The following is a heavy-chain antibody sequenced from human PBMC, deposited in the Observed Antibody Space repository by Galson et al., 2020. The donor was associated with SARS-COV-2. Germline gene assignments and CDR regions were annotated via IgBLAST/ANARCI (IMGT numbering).Heavy chain of an antibody. V-gene: IGHV3-21*01. J-gene: IGHJ5*02. CDR2: ISTSSTYI. D-gene: IGHD4-4*01. CDR1: GFSFSSYT. Sequence: GGSLRLSCAASGFSFSSYTMNWVRQAPGKGLEWVSSISTSSTYIYYAASVKGRFTISRDNARNSLYLQMNSLRADDTAIYYCARAPVTTRGNCFDPWGQGTLVTVSS. CDR3: ARAPVTTRGNCFDP.